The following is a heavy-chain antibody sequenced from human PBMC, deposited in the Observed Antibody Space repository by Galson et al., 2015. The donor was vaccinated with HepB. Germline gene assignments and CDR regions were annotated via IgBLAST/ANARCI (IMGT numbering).Heavy chain of an antibody. J-gene: IGHJ5*02. CDR1: GYTFSSYS. V-gene: IGHV1-18*01. CDR3: ARGALVLGVAATQNNWFDP. Sequence: SVKVSCKASGYTFSSYSITWVRQGPGRGLEWMGWISAYNRKTNYAQKIQGRVTMTTDRFTSTAYMELRSLRSDDTAVYYCARGALVLGVAATQNNWFDPWGQGTLVTVSS. CDR2: ISAYNRKT. D-gene: IGHD2-15*01.